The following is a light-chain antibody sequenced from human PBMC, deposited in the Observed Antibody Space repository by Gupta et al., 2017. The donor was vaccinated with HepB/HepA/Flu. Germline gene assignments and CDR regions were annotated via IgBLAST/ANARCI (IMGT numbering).Light chain of an antibody. CDR1: QSVSSY. V-gene: IGKV3-11*01. CDR3: QQRSNWPRFT. CDR2: EAS. J-gene: IGKJ3*01. Sequence: DIVLPQSPATLSLSPGERATLSCRASQSVSSYLAWYQQKPGQAPRLLIYEASNRATGIPARFSGSGSGTDFTLTISSLEPEDFAVYYCQQRSNWPRFTFGPGTKVDIK.